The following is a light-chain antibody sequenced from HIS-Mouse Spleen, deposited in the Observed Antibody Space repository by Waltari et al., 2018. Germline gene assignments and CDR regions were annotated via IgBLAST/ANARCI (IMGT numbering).Light chain of an antibody. CDR1: ALPKQY. V-gene: IGLV3-25*03. CDR3: QSADSSGTGWV. CDR2: KDS. J-gene: IGLJ3*02. Sequence: SYELTQPPSVSVSPGQTASITCSGDALPKQYAYWYQQKPGQAPVLVIYKDSERPSGIPGRFSGSSSGTTVTLTISGVQAEDEADYYCQSADSSGTGWVFGGGTKLTVL.